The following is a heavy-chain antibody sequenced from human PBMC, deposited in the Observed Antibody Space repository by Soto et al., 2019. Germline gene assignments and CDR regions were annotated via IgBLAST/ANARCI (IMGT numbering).Heavy chain of an antibody. CDR2: ISGSGRST. CDR1: GFSFSSYA. D-gene: IGHD5-12*01. Sequence: EVQLLESGGGLVQPGGSLRLSCAASGFSFSSYAMSWVRQAPGKGLEWVSTISGSGRSTYYADSVKGRFTISRDNSKNTLYLQVNSLRVEDTAEYYCAKDPSGYADGYYYYYYMHVWGKGTTVTVSS. CDR3: AKDPSGYADGYYYYYYMHV. V-gene: IGHV3-23*01. J-gene: IGHJ6*03.